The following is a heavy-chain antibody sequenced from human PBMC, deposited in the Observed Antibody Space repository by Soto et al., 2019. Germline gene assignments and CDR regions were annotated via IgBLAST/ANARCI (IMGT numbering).Heavy chain of an antibody. J-gene: IGHJ4*02. V-gene: IGHV1-18*04. CDR2: ISAYNGNT. Sequence: AASVKVSCKASGYTFTSYGISWVRQAPGQGLEWMGWISAYNGNTNYAQKLQGRVTMTTDTSTSTAYMELRSLRSDDTAVYYCATQCPHFYCSGGSCCDRYFDYWGQGTLVTVSS. D-gene: IGHD2-15*01. CDR1: GYTFTSYG. CDR3: ATQCPHFYCSGGSCCDRYFDY.